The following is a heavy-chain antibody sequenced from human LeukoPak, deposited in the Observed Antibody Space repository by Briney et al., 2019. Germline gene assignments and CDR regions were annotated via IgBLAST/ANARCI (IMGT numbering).Heavy chain of an antibody. CDR1: GGTFNNYG. D-gene: IGHD6-19*01. CDR3: ARIGYCSLGRCDAGAFDI. CDR2: IIPIFGKA. V-gene: IGHV1-69*05. Sequence: SVTVSFMSSGGTFNNYGRSWVRQAPGRGGEWMGGIIPIFGKANYAQKFQGRVTIITDASTNTAYMELSSLRSEDTAVYYCARIGYCSLGRCDAGAFDIWGQGTMVTVSS. J-gene: IGHJ3*02.